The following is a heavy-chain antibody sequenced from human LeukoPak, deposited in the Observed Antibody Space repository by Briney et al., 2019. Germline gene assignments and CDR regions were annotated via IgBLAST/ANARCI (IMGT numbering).Heavy chain of an antibody. CDR1: GFTVSSNY. CDR3: ARAVYDSSGYPRAEYFQH. D-gene: IGHD3-22*01. V-gene: IGHV3-23*01. J-gene: IGHJ1*01. Sequence: PGGSLRLSCAASGFTVSSNYMSWVRQAPGKGLEWVSSISGSGGSTYYADSVKGRFTISRDNSKDTLYLQMNSLRAEDTAVYYCARAVYDSSGYPRAEYFQHWGQGTLVTVSS. CDR2: ISGSGGST.